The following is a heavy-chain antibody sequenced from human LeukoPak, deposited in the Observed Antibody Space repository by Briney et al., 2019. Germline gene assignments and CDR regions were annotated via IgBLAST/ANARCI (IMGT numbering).Heavy chain of an antibody. CDR1: EYSFTTYW. CDR3: VRPAGGHYDYYYMDV. V-gene: IGHV5-51*01. D-gene: IGHD3-16*01. J-gene: IGHJ6*03. Sequence: GESLKISCKASEYSFTTYWIGWGRQTPEKGLEWIGVVYPGDSDTRYNPPFQGQVTISADKSINTAFLQWSSLKVSDTAMYYCVRPAGGHYDYYYMDVWGKGTAVTVSS. CDR2: VYPGDSDT.